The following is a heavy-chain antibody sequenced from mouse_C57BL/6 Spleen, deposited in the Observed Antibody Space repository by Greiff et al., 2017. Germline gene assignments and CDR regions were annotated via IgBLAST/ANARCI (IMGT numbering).Heavy chain of an antibody. V-gene: IGHV1-15*01. CDR3: TRTGTWYAY. D-gene: IGHD4-1*01. J-gene: IGHJ3*01. CDR2: IDPETGGT. CDR1: GYTFTGYE. Sequence: VLLVESGAELVRPGASVTLSCKASGYTFTGYEMHWVKQTPVHGLEWIGAIDPETGGTAYNQKFKGKAILTADKSSSTAYMELRSLTSEDSAVYYCTRTGTWYAYWGQGTLVTVSA.